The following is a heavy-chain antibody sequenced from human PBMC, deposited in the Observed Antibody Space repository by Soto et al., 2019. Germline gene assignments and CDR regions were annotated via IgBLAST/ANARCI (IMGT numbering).Heavy chain of an antibody. CDR3: XXXXXXXXXXXGMDV. J-gene: IGHJ6*01. CDR1: GYTFTSYV. Sequence: QVHLVQSGAEVKKPGASVKVSCRASGYTFTSYVISWVRQAPGQGPEWMGWISAYNGNTNFAQRRQGRVNMTTDTXXXXXXXXXXXXXXXXXXXXXXXXXXXXXXXXXGMDVWGQGPTVTVSS. CDR2: ISAYNGNT. V-gene: IGHV1-18*01.